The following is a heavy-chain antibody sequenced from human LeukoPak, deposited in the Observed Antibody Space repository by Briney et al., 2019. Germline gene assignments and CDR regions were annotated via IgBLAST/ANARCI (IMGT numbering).Heavy chain of an antibody. CDR3: ARGLVGGTSLDY. Sequence: SHTLSLTCAISGDSVSSNSAAWNWIRQSPSRGLEWLGMTYYRSKWYNEYASSVKSRIIINPDTSKNQFSLQLNSVTPEDTAVYYCARGLVGGTSLDYWGQGTLVTVSS. D-gene: IGHD1-26*01. CDR2: TYYRSKWYN. CDR1: GDSVSSNSAA. J-gene: IGHJ4*02. V-gene: IGHV6-1*01.